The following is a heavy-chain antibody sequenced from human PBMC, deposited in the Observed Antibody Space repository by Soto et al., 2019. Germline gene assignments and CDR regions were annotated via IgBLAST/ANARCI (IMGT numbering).Heavy chain of an antibody. V-gene: IGHV3-23*01. Sequence: GGSLRLSCAASGFTFSSYAMSWVRQAPGKGLEWVSAISGSGGSTYYADSVKGRFTISRDNSKNTLYLQMNSLRAEDTAVYYCATRGRYDILTGYPRSNPPSYYYYMDVWGKGTTVTGSS. CDR1: GFTFSSYA. J-gene: IGHJ6*03. CDR2: ISGSGGST. D-gene: IGHD3-9*01. CDR3: ATRGRYDILTGYPRSNPPSYYYYMDV.